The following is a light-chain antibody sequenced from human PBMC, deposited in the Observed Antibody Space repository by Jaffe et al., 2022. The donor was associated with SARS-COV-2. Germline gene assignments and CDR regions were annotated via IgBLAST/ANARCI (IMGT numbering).Light chain of an antibody. V-gene: IGKV3-15*01. J-gene: IGKJ2*01. CDR3: QQYHIWPHT. Sequence: ERVLTQSPATLSVSPGDSATLSCTASQSVSNNLAWYQQIPGQAPRLLIYATSTRDIGIPARFTGSGSGTEFTLTISSLKSEDFAFYFCQQYHIWPHTFGQGTKLQI. CDR2: ATS. CDR1: QSVSNN.